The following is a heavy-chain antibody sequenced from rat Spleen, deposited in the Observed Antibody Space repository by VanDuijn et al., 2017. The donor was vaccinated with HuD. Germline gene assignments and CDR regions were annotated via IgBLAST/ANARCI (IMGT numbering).Heavy chain of an antibody. Sequence: QVQLKESEPDLIQPSQTLSLTCTVSGFSLTSYHLHWVRQPPGKGLEWMGRIQSGGSTDYNSALQSRLGISRDTSKSQVFLKMNSLQTEYTAIYFCTREAFAYWGQGTLVTVSS. J-gene: IGHJ3*01. V-gene: IGHV2-27*01. CDR3: TREAFAY. CDR2: IQSGGST. CDR1: GFSLTSYH.